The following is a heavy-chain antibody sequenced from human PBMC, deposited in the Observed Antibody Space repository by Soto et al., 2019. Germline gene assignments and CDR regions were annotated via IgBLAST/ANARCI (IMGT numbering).Heavy chain of an antibody. V-gene: IGHV4-4*07. CDR3: VRDGTKNLRDWFDP. CDR2: IYATGST. CDR1: ESSLVGYY. Sequence: LETLSHICNVSESSLVGYYWIWILQPPGNGLEWIGRIYATGSTDYNPSLKSRLTMSVDMSKKQFSLTLRSVTAADTAMYYCVRDGTKNLRDWFDPWGQGILVTVSS. D-gene: IGHD1-1*01. J-gene: IGHJ5*02.